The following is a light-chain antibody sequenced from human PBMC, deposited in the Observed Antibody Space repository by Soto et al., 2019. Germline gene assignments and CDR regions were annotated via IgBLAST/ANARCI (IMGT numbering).Light chain of an antibody. CDR2: DAS. CDR3: QQYNNWPIT. V-gene: IGKV3-11*01. CDR1: QGVWGY. J-gene: IGKJ5*01. Sequence: IVLTQSPATLSLSPGERATLSCRASQGVWGYLAWYQQKPGQAPRLLIYDASKRATAIPDRFSGSGSGTDFTLTISSLRSEDSAVYHCQQYNNWPITFGQGTRLEIK.